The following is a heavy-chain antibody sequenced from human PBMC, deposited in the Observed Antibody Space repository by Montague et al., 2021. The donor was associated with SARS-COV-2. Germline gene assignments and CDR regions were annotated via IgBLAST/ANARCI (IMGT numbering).Heavy chain of an antibody. CDR3: ARASFYYGSVSHYNNWFDS. Sequence: SETLSLTCTMSGGSFTYSSYYWGWIRLPPGKGLEWIGSIYYSGTAYYNASLKSRVTMSLDMSKNQLSLRLKSTTAADTAVYFCARASFYYGSVSHYNNWFDSWGQGTVVTVSS. CDR1: GGSFTYSSYY. J-gene: IGHJ5*01. D-gene: IGHD3-10*01. V-gene: IGHV4-39*07. CDR2: IYYSGTA.